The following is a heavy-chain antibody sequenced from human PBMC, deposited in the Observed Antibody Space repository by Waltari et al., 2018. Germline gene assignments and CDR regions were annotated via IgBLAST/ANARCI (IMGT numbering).Heavy chain of an antibody. CDR3: ASMTSNWFDP. CDR2: MSSSSSTI. Sequence: EVQLVESGGGLVQPGGSLRLSCAASGFTFSSYSMNWVRQAPGKGLEWVSYMSSSSSTIYYADSVKGRFTISRDNAKNSLYLQMNSLRAEDTAVYYCASMTSNWFDPWGQGTLVTVSS. V-gene: IGHV3-48*01. CDR1: GFTFSSYS. J-gene: IGHJ5*02.